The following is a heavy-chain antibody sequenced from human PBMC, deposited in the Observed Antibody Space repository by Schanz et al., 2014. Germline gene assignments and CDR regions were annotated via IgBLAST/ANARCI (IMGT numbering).Heavy chain of an antibody. V-gene: IGHV3-33*06. CDR3: VKDLQRELLRDDLYCVMDV. D-gene: IGHD1-26*01. CDR2: VCYDGSKK. CDR1: GFTFSSYG. J-gene: IGHJ6*02. Sequence: LVESGGGVVQPGRSLRLSCAASGFTFSSYGMHWVRQVPGKGLEWVAVVCYDGSKKYYADSVKGRFTTSRDNSKITVYLQISSVRAEDTAVYYCVKDLQRELLRDDLYCVMDVGGQGTTATFSS.